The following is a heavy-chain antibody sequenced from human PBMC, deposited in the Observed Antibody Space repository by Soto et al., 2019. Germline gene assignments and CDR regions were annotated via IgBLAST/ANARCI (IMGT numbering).Heavy chain of an antibody. D-gene: IGHD6-25*01. CDR3: VGQSAAVALDF. V-gene: IGHV6-1*01. Sequence: PSQTLSLTCAISGDSVSSNSAAWSWIRQSPSRGLEWLGRTYYRSKWYNGYAVSVKSRITINPDTSKNQFSLQLKSVTPEDTAVYYRVGQSAAVALDFWGEGTTVPVYS. CDR1: GDSVSSNSAA. CDR2: TYYRSKWYN. J-gene: IGHJ6*04.